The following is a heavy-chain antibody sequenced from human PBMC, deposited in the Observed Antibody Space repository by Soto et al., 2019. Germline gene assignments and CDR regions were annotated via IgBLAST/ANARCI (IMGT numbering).Heavy chain of an antibody. V-gene: IGHV1-3*01. CDR3: ARDPGTGAALRAYHFDY. CDR1: RYSFTTYA. D-gene: IGHD1-1*01. Sequence: ASVKVSCKASRYSFTTYALHWVREAPGQRLEWMGWINAGNGDTKYSEKFQGRVTITRDTSANTAYMELSSLRSEDTSVYYCARDPGTGAALRAYHFDYWGQGTLVTVSS. J-gene: IGHJ4*02. CDR2: INAGNGDT.